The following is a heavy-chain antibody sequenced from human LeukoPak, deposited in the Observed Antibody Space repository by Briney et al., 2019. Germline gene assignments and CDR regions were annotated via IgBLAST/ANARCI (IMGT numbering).Heavy chain of an antibody. D-gene: IGHD3-10*01. CDR2: ISGSGGSR. J-gene: IGHJ4*02. Sequence: GGSLRLSCAASGFTFSSDVMSWVRQAPGKGLEWVSAISGSGGSRDYADSVKGRLTISRDNSKNTLYLQMNSLRAEDTAVYYCAKDGIERVIMYYFDYWGQGTLVTVSS. V-gene: IGHV3-23*01. CDR3: AKDGIERVIMYYFDY. CDR1: GFTFSSDV.